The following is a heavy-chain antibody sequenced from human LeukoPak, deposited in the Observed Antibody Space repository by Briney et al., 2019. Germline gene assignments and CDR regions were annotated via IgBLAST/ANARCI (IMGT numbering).Heavy chain of an antibody. Sequence: PGRSLRLSCVASGFTFSSYGMHWVRQAPGKGLEWVAVISYDGSDKYYADPVKGRFTLSRDNSKNTLYLQMNSLRPEDTAVYYCAKDQDDSSGIDYWGQGTLVTVSS. CDR3: AKDQDDSSGIDY. J-gene: IGHJ4*02. V-gene: IGHV3-30*18. D-gene: IGHD3-22*01. CDR1: GFTFSSYG. CDR2: ISYDGSDK.